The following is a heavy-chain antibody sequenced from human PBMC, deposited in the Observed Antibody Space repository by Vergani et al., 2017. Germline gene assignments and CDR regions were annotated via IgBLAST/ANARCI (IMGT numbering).Heavy chain of an antibody. CDR3: TRDHTDAPYDDVWGSYRFGAFDI. J-gene: IGHJ3*02. Sequence: QVQLVQSGAEVKQPGSSVKVSCKASGVTFSSYAISWVRQAPGQGLEWMGGIIPIFGTANYAQKFQGRVTITADKSTSSAYMELRSLRSEDTAVYYCTRDHTDAPYDDVWGSYRFGAFDIGGQGTMVTVSS. D-gene: IGHD3-16*02. CDR2: IIPIFGTA. CDR1: GVTFSSYA. V-gene: IGHV1-69*06.